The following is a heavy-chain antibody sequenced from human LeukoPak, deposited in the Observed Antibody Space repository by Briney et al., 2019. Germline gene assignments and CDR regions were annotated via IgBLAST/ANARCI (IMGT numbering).Heavy chain of an antibody. V-gene: IGHV3-23*01. J-gene: IGHJ6*02. CDR2: ISASGVST. CDR3: AKYVGQSGSNYYGLDV. CDR1: GFPFSTYA. Sequence: GGSLKLSCVVSGFPFSTYALNWVRQAPGRGLEWVSGISASGVSTYYTDSVKGRFTISRDNSKNTLFMQMNSLRDEDTALYYCAKYVGQSGSNYYGLDVWGQGTAVTVSS. D-gene: IGHD1-26*01.